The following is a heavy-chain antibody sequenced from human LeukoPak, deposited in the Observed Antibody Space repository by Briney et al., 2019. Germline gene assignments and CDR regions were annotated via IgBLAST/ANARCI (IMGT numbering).Heavy chain of an antibody. J-gene: IGHJ4*02. CDR3: ARYHYYGSGSSRY. Sequence: GSLRLSCAASGFTFSSYAMSWVRQAPGKGLEWVSTISGSGDSTYYADSVKGRFTISRDNSKNTLYLQMNSLRAEDTAVYHCARYHYYGSGSSRYWGQGTLVTVSS. CDR2: ISGSGDST. V-gene: IGHV3-23*01. CDR1: GFTFSSYA. D-gene: IGHD3-10*01.